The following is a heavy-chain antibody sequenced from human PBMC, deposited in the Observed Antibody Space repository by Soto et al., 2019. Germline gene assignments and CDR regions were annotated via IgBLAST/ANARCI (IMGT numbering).Heavy chain of an antibody. V-gene: IGHV4-39*05. CDR3: STGTTVNYYYYGMDV. CDR1: RGSIISPRHY. Sequence: PLETPRLPSTVYRGSIISPRHYLGWVRQPPGKGLEWIGSIYYSGSTYYNPSLKSRATISVDTSKNQFSLKLSSVTAADTAVYYCSTGTTVNYYYYGMDVWGQGTTVT. J-gene: IGHJ6*02. D-gene: IGHD1-7*01. CDR2: IYYSGST.